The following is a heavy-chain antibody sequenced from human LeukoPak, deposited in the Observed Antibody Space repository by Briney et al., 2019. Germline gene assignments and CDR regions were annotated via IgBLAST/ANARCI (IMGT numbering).Heavy chain of an antibody. Sequence: PSQTLSLTCTVSGGSISSGDYYWSWIRQPPGKGLEWIGYIYYSGSTYYNPSLKSRVTISVDTSKNQFSLKLSSVTAADTAVYYCARGGSVRGIVAATPINYWGQGTLVTVSS. J-gene: IGHJ4*02. CDR2: IYYSGST. CDR3: ARGGSVRGIVAATPINY. D-gene: IGHD2-15*01. CDR1: GGSISSGDYY. V-gene: IGHV4-30-4*01.